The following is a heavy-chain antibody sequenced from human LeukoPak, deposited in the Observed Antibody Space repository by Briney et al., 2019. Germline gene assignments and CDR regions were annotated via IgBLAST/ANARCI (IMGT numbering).Heavy chain of an antibody. D-gene: IGHD4-17*01. CDR1: GFTFSSYS. J-gene: IGHJ4*02. CDR3: ARDSDGDYVLRRPFDY. Sequence: PGGSLRLSCAASGFTFSSYSMNWVRQAPGKGLEWVSYISSSSSTIYYADSVKGRFTISRDNAKNSLYLQMNSLRAEDTAVYYCARDSDGDYVLRRPFDYGGQGTLVTVSS. V-gene: IGHV3-48*01. CDR2: ISSSSSTI.